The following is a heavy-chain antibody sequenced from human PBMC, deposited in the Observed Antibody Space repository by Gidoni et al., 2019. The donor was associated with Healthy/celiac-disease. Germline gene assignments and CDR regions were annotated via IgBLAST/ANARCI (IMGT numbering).Heavy chain of an antibody. V-gene: IGHV4-59*01. CDR1: GGSISSYY. J-gene: IGHJ4*02. CDR3: ARGVDSSSWYYFDY. D-gene: IGHD6-13*01. Sequence: QVQLQESGPGLVKPSETLSLICTVSGGSISSYYWSWIRQPPGKGLEWIGYIYYSGSTNYNPSLKSRVTISVDTSKNQFSLKLSSVTAADTAVYYCARGVDSSSWYYFDYWGQGTLVTVSS. CDR2: IYYSGST.